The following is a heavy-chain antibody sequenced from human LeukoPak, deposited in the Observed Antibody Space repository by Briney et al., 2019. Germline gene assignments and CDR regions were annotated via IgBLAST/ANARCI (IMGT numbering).Heavy chain of an antibody. CDR3: TTDPAQTYYDFWSGYYTHFDY. CDR1: GFTFSNAW. V-gene: IGHV3-15*01. CDR2: IKSKTDGGTT. J-gene: IGHJ4*02. D-gene: IGHD3-3*01. Sequence: GGSLRLSCAASGFTFSNAWMSWVRQAPGKGLEWVGRIKSKTDGGTTDYAAPVKGRVTISRDDSKNTLYLQMHSLKTEDTAVYYCTTDPAQTYYDFWSGYYTHFDYWGQGTLVTVSS.